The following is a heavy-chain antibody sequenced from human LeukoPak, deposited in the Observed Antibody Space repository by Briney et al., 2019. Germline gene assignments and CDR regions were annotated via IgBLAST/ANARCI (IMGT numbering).Heavy chain of an antibody. D-gene: IGHD6-19*01. CDR1: GGSISSSSYY. J-gene: IGHJ4*02. CDR2: IYYSGST. V-gene: IGHV4-39*01. CDR3: ARRVGSSGSNYYFDY. Sequence: SETLSLTCTVSGGSISSSSYYWGWIRQPPGKGLEWIGSIYYSGSTYYNPPLKSRATISVDTSKNQFSLKLSSVTAADTAVYYCARRVGSSGSNYYFDYWGQGTLVTVSS.